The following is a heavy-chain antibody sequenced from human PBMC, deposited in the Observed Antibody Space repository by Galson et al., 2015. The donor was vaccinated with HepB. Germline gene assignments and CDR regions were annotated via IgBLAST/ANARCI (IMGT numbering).Heavy chain of an antibody. J-gene: IGHJ4*02. V-gene: IGHV4-30-4*07. CDR3: ARVSGITEARRVWGFFDA. Sequence: TLSLTCAVSGDSITSGGFFWSWIRQPPGKGLEWIAYISRSGSSYYNPSLRSRATISIDTSKNQFSLKLTSVTAADTAVYYCARVSGITEARRVWGFFDAWGQGTLVTVSS. CDR1: GDSITSGGFF. CDR2: ISRSGSS. D-gene: IGHD3-10*01.